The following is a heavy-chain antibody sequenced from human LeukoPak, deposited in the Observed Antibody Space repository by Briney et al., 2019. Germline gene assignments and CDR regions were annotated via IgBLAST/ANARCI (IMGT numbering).Heavy chain of an antibody. CDR3: ARHWDYYDSSGSPDN. Sequence: PSETLSLTCTVSGGSLSSSSYYWGWLRQPPGTGREWIGSIYYSGSTCSHPSLKSRVTIPVDPSKSQFSLKLSSVTAADTAVYYCARHWDYYDSSGSPDNSGQGTLVTASS. CDR1: GGSLSSSSYY. J-gene: IGHJ4*02. D-gene: IGHD3-22*01. V-gene: IGHV4-39*01. CDR2: IYYSGST.